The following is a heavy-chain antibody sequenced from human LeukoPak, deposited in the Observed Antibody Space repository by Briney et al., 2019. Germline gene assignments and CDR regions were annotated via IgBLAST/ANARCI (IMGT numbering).Heavy chain of an antibody. Sequence: PSETLSLTCTVSGGSISSYYWSWIRQPPGKGLEWIGYIYYSGSTNYNPSLKSRVTISVDTSKNQFSLKLSSVTAADTAVYYCARIVVVDWYFDLWGRGTLVTVSS. D-gene: IGHD3-22*01. CDR3: ARIVVVDWYFDL. J-gene: IGHJ2*01. V-gene: IGHV4-59*01. CDR1: GGSISSYY. CDR2: IYYSGST.